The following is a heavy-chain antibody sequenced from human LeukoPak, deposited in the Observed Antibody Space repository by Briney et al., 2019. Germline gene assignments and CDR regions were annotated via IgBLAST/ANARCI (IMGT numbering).Heavy chain of an antibody. J-gene: IGHJ4*02. CDR3: ASMIWLQANDY. CDR1: EFMFSSYW. V-gene: IGHV3-7*01. Sequence: GGSLRLSCAASEFMFSSYWMSWVRQAPGKGLEWVANIKQDGSEKYYVDSVKGRFTISRDNAKNSLYLQMNSLRAEDTAVYHCASMIWLQANDYWGQGTLVTVSS. D-gene: IGHD3/OR15-3a*01. CDR2: IKQDGSEK.